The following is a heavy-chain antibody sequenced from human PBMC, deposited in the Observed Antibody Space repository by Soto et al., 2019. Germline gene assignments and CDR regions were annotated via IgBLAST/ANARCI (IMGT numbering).Heavy chain of an antibody. CDR3: ARYSSGWHDAFDI. J-gene: IGHJ3*02. D-gene: IGHD6-19*01. Sequence: SVTLSLTCTVSGGSISSYYWSWIRQPPGKGLEWIGYIYYSGSTNYNPSLKSRVTISVDTSNNQFSLKLSSVTAADTAVYYCARYSSGWHDAFDIWGQGTMVTVSS. CDR2: IYYSGST. V-gene: IGHV4-59*01. CDR1: GGSISSYY.